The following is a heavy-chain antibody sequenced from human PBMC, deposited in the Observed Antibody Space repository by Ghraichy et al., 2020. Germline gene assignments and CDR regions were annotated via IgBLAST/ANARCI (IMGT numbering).Heavy chain of an antibody. CDR1: GFTFSSYA. CDR3: ASRSMVRGVMSRPNDY. Sequence: GESLNISCAASGFTFSSYAMSWVRQAPGKGLEWVSAISGSGGSTYYADSVKGRFTISRDNSKNTLYLQMNSLRAEDTAVYYCASRSMVRGVMSRPNDYWGQGTLVTVSS. J-gene: IGHJ4*02. V-gene: IGHV3-23*01. D-gene: IGHD3-10*01. CDR2: ISGSGGST.